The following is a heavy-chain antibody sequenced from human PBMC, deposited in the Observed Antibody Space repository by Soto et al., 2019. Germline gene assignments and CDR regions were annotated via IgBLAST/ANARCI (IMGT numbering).Heavy chain of an antibody. D-gene: IGHD5-12*01. Sequence: SETQSLSCTVSGISISSYYRSWIRQPPGKGVEWIGYIYYSGSTNYNPSLKSRVTRSVDTSKNQVSLKLSSVTAADTAVYYCARDRLVAPPGYFDYWGQGTLVTVS. J-gene: IGHJ4*02. CDR1: GISISSYY. CDR3: ARDRLVAPPGYFDY. CDR2: IYYSGST. V-gene: IGHV4-59*01.